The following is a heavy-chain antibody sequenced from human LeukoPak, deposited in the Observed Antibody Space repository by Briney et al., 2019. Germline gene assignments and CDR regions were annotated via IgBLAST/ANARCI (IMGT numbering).Heavy chain of an antibody. J-gene: IGHJ4*02. CDR1: GFTFSSYS. V-gene: IGHV3-21*01. CDR2: ISSSSSYI. Sequence: WGSLRLSCAASGFTFSSYSMNWVRQAPGKGLEWVSFISSSSSYIYYADSVKGRFTISRDNAKNSLYLQMNSLRAEDTAVYYCARDLRSSGYYAFDYWGQGTLVTVSS. CDR3: ARDLRSSGYYAFDY. D-gene: IGHD3-22*01.